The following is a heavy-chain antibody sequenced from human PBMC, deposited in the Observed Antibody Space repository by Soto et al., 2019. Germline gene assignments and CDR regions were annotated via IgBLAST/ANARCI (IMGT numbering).Heavy chain of an antibody. CDR3: AKPPAVTDYFDY. D-gene: IGHD4-17*01. CDR2: ISGSGGST. J-gene: IGHJ4*02. Sequence: EVQLLESGGGLVQPGGSLRLSCAASGFTFSSYAMSWVRQAPGKGLEWVSAISGSGGSTYYADSVKGRFTISRDNSKNTLSLQMNSVKAEDTAVYYCAKPPAVTDYFDYWGQGTLVTVSA. CDR1: GFTFSSYA. V-gene: IGHV3-23*01.